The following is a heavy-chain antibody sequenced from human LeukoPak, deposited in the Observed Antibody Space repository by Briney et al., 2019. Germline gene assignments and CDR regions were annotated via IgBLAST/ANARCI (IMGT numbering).Heavy chain of an antibody. CDR2: MNPNSGNT. CDR1: GYTFTGYY. V-gene: IGHV1-8*02. D-gene: IGHD4-23*01. Sequence: ASVKVSCKASGYTFTGYYMHWVRQATGQGLEWMGWMNPNSGNTGYAQKFQGRVTMTRNTSISTAYMGLSSLRSEDTAVYYCAVNAKPDDYGGNFAEYWGQGTLVTVSS. CDR3: AVNAKPDDYGGNFAEY. J-gene: IGHJ4*02.